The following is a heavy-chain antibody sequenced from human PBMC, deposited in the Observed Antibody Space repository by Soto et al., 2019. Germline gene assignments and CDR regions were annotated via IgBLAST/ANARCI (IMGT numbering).Heavy chain of an antibody. CDR3: AREVVVATTLGWFNP. V-gene: IGHV4-59*01. CDR1: GSSICTYY. Sequence: SETLSLTCTVSGSSICTYYWSWIRQPPGKGLEWIGYLSNSGNTNYNPSLKSRVTISEDTSKSQISLKLTSVTVADMAVYYCAREVVVATTLGWFNPWAEVTLVTVS. J-gene: IGHJ5*02. D-gene: IGHD2-15*01. CDR2: LSNSGNT.